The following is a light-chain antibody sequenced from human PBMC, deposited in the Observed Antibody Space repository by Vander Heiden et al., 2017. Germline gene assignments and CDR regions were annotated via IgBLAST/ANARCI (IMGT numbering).Light chain of an antibody. V-gene: IGLV1-47*01. J-gene: IGLJ1*01. CDR2: RNN. CDR1: SSHIGSNY. Sequence: QSVLTQPPSASGTPGQRVTISCSGSSSHIGSNYVYWYQQHPGTAPKLLISRNNQRPSGVPDRFSGSKSGTSASLAISGLRSEDEADYYCAAWDDSLSGNYVFGTGTKVTVL. CDR3: AAWDDSLSGNYV.